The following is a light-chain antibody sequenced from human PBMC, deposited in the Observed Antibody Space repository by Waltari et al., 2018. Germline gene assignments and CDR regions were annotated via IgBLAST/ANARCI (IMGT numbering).Light chain of an antibody. J-gene: IGKJ3*01. CDR1: QSISSY. CDR3: QQRSNWPPRFT. Sequence: DIQMTQSPSSLSASVGDRVTITCRASQSISSYLNWYQQKPGKAPKLLIYAASSLQSGVPSRFSGSGSGTDFTLTISSLQPEDFATYYCQQRSNWPPRFTFGPGTKVDIK. CDR2: AAS. V-gene: IGKV1-39*01.